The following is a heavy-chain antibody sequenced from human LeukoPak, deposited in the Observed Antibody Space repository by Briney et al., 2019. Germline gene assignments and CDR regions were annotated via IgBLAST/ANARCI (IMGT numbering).Heavy chain of an antibody. CDR1: GFTFSNAW. Sequence: GGSLRLSCAASGFTFSNAWMSWVRQAPGKGLEWVGRIKSKTDGGTTDYAAPVKGRFTISRDDSKNTLYLQMNSLKTEDTAVYYCTTASEPSKEWGTVDTAMASRYWGQGTLVTVSS. CDR2: IKSKTDGGTT. V-gene: IGHV3-15*01. CDR3: TTASEPSKEWGTVDTAMASRY. J-gene: IGHJ4*02. D-gene: IGHD5-18*01.